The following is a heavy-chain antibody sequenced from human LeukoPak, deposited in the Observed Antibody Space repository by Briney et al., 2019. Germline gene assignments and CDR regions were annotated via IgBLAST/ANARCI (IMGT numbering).Heavy chain of an antibody. CDR1: GGSFSGYY. J-gene: IGHJ5*02. CDR2: INHSGST. Sequence: SETLSLTCAVYGGSFSGYYWSWIRQPPGKGLEWMGEINHSGSTNYNPSLKSRVTISVDTSKNQFALKLSSATAADTAVYYCARGLTTVSSYNWFDPWGQGTLVTVSS. CDR3: ARGLTTVSSYNWFDP. D-gene: IGHD4-11*01. V-gene: IGHV4-34*01.